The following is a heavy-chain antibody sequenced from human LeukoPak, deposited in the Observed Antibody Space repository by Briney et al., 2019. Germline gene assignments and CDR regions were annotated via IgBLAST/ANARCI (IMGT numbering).Heavy chain of an antibody. CDR3: TPHYDFWSGYVV. CDR2: IKSKTDGGTT. CDR1: GFTFSNAW. J-gene: IGHJ4*02. D-gene: IGHD3-3*01. Sequence: GGSLRLSCAASGFTFSNAWMSWVRQAPGKGLEWVGRIKSKTDGGTTDYAAPAKGRFTISRDDPKNTLYLQMNSLKTEDTAVYYCTPHYDFWSGYVVWGQGTLVTVSS. V-gene: IGHV3-15*01.